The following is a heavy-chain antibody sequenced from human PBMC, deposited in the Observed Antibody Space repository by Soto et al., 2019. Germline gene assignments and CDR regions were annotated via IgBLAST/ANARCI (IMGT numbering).Heavy chain of an antibody. CDR3: ARATMVRGVSYGMDV. CDR1: GGSVSSGSYY. D-gene: IGHD3-10*01. CDR2: IYYSGST. V-gene: IGHV4-61*01. Sequence: KASETLSLTCTVSGGSVSSGSYYWSWIRQPPGKGLEWIGYIYYSGSTNYNPSLKSRVTISVDTSKNQFSLKLSSVTAADTAVYYCARATMVRGVSYGMDVWGQGTTVTVSS. J-gene: IGHJ6*02.